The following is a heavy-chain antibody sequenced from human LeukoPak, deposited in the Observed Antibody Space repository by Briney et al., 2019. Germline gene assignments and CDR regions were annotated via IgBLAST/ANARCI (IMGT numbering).Heavy chain of an antibody. CDR2: IYYTGTT. J-gene: IGHJ3*02. CDR3: ARGLVPAAAGAFDI. D-gene: IGHD6-13*01. V-gene: IGHV4-59*08. CDR1: GGSISGTYY. Sequence: SETLSLTCTVSGGSISGTYYWRWIRQPPGKGLEWIGYIYYTGTTDSNPSLKSRVTIPLDTSKNQFSLNLSSVTAADTAVYYCARGLVPAAAGAFDIWGQGTMVTVSS.